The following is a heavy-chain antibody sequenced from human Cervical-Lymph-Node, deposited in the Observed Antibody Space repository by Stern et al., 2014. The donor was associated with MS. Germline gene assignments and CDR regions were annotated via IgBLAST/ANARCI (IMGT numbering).Heavy chain of an antibody. J-gene: IGHJ4*02. V-gene: IGHV1-18*01. CDR2: ISAYNGNT. D-gene: IGHD6-13*01. Sequence: VQLVESGAEVKKPGASVKVSCKASGYTFTSYGISWVRQAPGQGLEWMGWISAYNGNTNDAQKLQGRVTMTTDTSTSTAYMELRSLRSDDTAVYYCARDSGYSSSWYPWYFDYWGQGTLVTVSS. CDR3: ARDSGYSSSWYPWYFDY. CDR1: GYTFTSYG.